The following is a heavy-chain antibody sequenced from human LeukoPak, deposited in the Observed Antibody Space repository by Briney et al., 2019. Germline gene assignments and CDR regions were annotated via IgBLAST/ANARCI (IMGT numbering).Heavy chain of an antibody. D-gene: IGHD2-15*01. CDR1: GGSISSSRYY. Sequence: SETLSLTCTVSGGSISSSRYYWGWIRQPPGKGLEWIGSIYYSGSTYYNPSLKSRVTISVDTSKNQFSLKLSSVTAADTAVYYCAGYCSGGSCYGRFDYWGQGTLVTVSS. J-gene: IGHJ4*02. CDR2: IYYSGST. V-gene: IGHV4-39*01. CDR3: AGYCSGGSCYGRFDY.